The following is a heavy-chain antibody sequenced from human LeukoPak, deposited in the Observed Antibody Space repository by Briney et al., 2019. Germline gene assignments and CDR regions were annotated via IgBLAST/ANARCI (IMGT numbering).Heavy chain of an antibody. CDR3: ARSGGNYYSI. CDR1: GYRFTSYW. D-gene: IGHD1-26*01. CDR2: IYPGDSDT. J-gene: IGHJ3*02. V-gene: IGHV5-51*03. Sequence: GESLEISCKGSGYRFTSYWIGWVRQMPGKGLEWMGIIYPGDSDTIYSPSFQGQVTISADKSTSTANLQWSSLKASDTAMYYCARSGGNYYSIWGQGTIVSVSS.